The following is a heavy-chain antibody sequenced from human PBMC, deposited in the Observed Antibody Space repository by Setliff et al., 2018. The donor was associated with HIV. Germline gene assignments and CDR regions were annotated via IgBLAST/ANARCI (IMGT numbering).Heavy chain of an antibody. Sequence: PSETLSLTCSVSGGSIDSSDYYWGWIRQPPGKGLEWIGTVYYTGSTYYNPSLKSRVTISVDTSKNQFSLKLSSVAAADTAVYYCARPGLGYSYGGKIDPWGQGTLVTVSS. V-gene: IGHV4-39*01. CDR1: GGSIDSSDYY. D-gene: IGHD5-18*01. CDR3: ARPGLGYSYGGKIDP. CDR2: VYYTGST. J-gene: IGHJ5*02.